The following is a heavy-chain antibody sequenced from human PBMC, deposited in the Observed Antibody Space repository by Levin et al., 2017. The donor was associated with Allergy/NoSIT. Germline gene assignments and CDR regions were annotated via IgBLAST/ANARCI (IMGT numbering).Heavy chain of an antibody. CDR1: GFTFSNYW. CDR3: VRFYYDSRGYFRYGMDV. Sequence: GGSLRLSCAASGFTFSNYWMHWVRQATGKGLVWVSHINTDGSTTRYADSVKGRFTISRDNAKNTLYLQMNSLRAEDTAVYYCVRFYYDSRGYFRYGMDVWGQGTTVTVSS. V-gene: IGHV3-74*01. CDR2: INTDGSTT. D-gene: IGHD3-22*01. J-gene: IGHJ6*02.